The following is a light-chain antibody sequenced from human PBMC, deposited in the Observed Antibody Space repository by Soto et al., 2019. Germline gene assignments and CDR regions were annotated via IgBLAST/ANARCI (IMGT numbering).Light chain of an antibody. CDR3: SSYTSGDTLVL. CDR2: DVT. V-gene: IGLV2-14*03. CDR1: NSDVGGYNY. Sequence: QSALTQPASVSGSPGQSIIISCTGTNSDVGGYNYVSWYQQHPGKAPKVVIYDVTNRPSGVSDRFSGSKSGNTASLTISGLQAEDEADYHCSSYTSGDTLVLFGGGTKLTVL. J-gene: IGLJ2*01.